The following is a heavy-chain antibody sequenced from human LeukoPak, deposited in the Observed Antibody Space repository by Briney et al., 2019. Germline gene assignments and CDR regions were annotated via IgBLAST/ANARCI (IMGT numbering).Heavy chain of an antibody. J-gene: IGHJ4*02. CDR1: GFTFSSYG. D-gene: IGHD1-26*01. Sequence: PGGSLRLSCAASGFTFSSYGMHWVRQAPGKGLEWVAVISYDGSNKYYADSVKGRFTISRDNSKNTLYLQMNSLRAEDTAVYCCAKASDSAPFDYWGQGTLVTVSS. CDR3: AKASDSAPFDY. CDR2: ISYDGSNK. V-gene: IGHV3-30*18.